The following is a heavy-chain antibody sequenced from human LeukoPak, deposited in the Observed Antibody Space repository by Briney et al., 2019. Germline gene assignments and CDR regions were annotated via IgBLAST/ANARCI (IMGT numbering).Heavy chain of an antibody. J-gene: IGHJ3*02. CDR1: GGSISSHY. D-gene: IGHD3-3*01. CDR2: IYYSGST. V-gene: IGHV4-59*11. CDR3: ARKPYYDFWSGPDAFDI. Sequence: SDTLSLTCTVSGGSISSHYWSWIRQPPGKGLEWIGYIYYSGSTNYNPSLKSRVTISVDTSKNQFSLKLSSVTAADTAVYYCARKPYYDFWSGPDAFDIWGQGTMVTVSS.